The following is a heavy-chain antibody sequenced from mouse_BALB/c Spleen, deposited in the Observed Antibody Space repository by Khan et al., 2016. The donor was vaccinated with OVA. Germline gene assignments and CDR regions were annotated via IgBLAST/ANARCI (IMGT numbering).Heavy chain of an antibody. Sequence: EVQLVESGPGLVKPSQSLSLTCTVTGYSITSEFAWNWIRQFPGNKLEWMGYISYSGNTRYNPSLKSLISITRDTSRNQFSLQLNSVTTEDTATYYCARKDYYDYDPFPYWGQGTLVTVSA. D-gene: IGHD2-4*01. CDR1: GYSITSEFA. CDR2: ISYSGNT. V-gene: IGHV3-2*02. J-gene: IGHJ3*01. CDR3: ARKDYYDYDPFPY.